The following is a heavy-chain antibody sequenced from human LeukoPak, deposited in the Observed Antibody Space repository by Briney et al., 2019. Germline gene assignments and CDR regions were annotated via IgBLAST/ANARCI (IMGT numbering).Heavy chain of an antibody. CDR3: AKDIPNYYDSSGYSYYFDY. CDR2: ISGDGGTT. J-gene: IGHJ4*02. V-gene: IGHV3-43*02. CDR1: GFTFDDYA. Sequence: GGSLRLSCAASGFTFDDYAIHWVRQAPGKGLEWVSLISGDGGTTYYADSLKGRFTIFRDNSKNSLYLQMNSLRTEDTALYYCAKDIPNYYDSSGYSYYFDYWGQGTLVTVSS. D-gene: IGHD3-22*01.